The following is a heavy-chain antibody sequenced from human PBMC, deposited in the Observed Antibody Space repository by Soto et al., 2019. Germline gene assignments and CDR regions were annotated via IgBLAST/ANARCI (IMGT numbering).Heavy chain of an antibody. Sequence: SLRLSCAASGFSFSTYLMSWVRQAPGKGLEWVANIKQGGNEKFYVDSVKGRFTISRDNDKKSLYLQMDSLRVEDTAVYYCAKDDRYSYDLWGQGTLVTVSS. V-gene: IGHV3-7*01. CDR2: IKQGGNEK. J-gene: IGHJ5*02. CDR1: GFSFSTYL. D-gene: IGHD5-18*01. CDR3: AKDDRYSYDL.